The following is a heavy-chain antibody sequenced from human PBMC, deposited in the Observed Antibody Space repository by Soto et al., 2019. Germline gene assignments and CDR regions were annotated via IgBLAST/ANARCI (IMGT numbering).Heavy chain of an antibody. CDR2: IIPICGTA. V-gene: IGHV1-69*13. CDR3: ARGAITMVRGALRY. Sequence: SVKVSCNAGGGTFRSYAISWVRQSPGQGLEWMGGIIPICGTANYGQKFQGRVTITADESTSTAYRGLSSLRSEETGVYYCARGAITMVRGALRYWGQGTLVTVSS. D-gene: IGHD3-10*01. CDR1: GGTFRSYA. J-gene: IGHJ1*01.